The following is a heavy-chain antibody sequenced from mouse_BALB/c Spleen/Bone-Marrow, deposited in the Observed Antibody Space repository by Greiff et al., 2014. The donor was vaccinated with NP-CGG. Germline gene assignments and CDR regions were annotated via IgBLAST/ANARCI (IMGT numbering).Heavy chain of an antibody. CDR1: GFNIKDTY. CDR2: IDPANGNT. V-gene: IGHV14-3*02. D-gene: IGHD2-1*01. Sequence: VQLQQSGAELVKPGASVKLSCTASGFNIKDTYIHWVKQRPEQGLDWIGRIDPANGNTKYDPKFQGKATITADTSSNAAYLQLSSLTSEDTAVYYCAREDYGNSYAMDYWGQGTSVTVSS. J-gene: IGHJ4*01. CDR3: AREDYGNSYAMDY.